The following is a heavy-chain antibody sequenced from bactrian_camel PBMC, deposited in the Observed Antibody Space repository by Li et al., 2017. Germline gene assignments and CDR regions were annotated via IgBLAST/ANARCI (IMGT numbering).Heavy chain of an antibody. J-gene: IGHJ6*01. CDR1: AFTSMYWW. D-gene: IGHD6*01. CDR2: LKWDGTDT. CDR3: VKGARAWAAGTYFGY. Sequence: VQLVESGGGLVQPGGSLRLSCSAGAFTSMYWWMGWVRQTPGKGLGWVSTLKWDGTDTYYADFVKGRLTISRDNTKNMLYLQMNSLKSEDTALYYCVKGARAWAAGTYFGYWGQGTQVTVS. V-gene: IGHV3S6*01.